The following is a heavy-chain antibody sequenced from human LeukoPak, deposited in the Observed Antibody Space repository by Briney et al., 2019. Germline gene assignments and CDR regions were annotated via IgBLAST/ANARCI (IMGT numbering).Heavy chain of an antibody. CDR1: GFTFSGFW. CDR3: ARSSYSSSSSV. Sequence: GGSLRLYCAVSGFTFSGFWMSWSRQAPGKGLEWVASINSDGSEGYYADVVKGRFTISRDNAKNSLYLQINSLRAEDTAVYYCARSSYSSSSSVWGQGTMVTVSS. CDR2: INSDGSEG. V-gene: IGHV3-7*03. J-gene: IGHJ3*01. D-gene: IGHD6-6*01.